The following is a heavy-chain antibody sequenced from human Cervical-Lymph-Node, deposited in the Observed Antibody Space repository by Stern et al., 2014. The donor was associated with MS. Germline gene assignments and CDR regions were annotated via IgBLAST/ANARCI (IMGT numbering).Heavy chain of an antibody. CDR3: ARYRGTFYFDN. V-gene: IGHV1-69*06. D-gene: IGHD1-1*01. CDR2: VILIFVTV. CDR1: GGTFSTYS. Sequence: VQLVQSGAEVKRPGSSVRVACKASGGTFSTYSISWVRQAPGQGLEWMGVVILIFVTVNHAQKFQGRVTMRADKSTSTAYLDLTSLRSEDTAMYYCARYRGTFYFDNWGQGTLVTVSS. J-gene: IGHJ4*02.